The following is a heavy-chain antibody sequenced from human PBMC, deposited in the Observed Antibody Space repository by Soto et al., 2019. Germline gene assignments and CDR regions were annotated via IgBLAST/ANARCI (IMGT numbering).Heavy chain of an antibody. D-gene: IGHD3-10*01. V-gene: IGHV4-31*03. Sequence: SETLSLTCTVSGGSISSGGYYWSWIRQHPGKGLEWIGYIYYSGSTYYNPSLKSRVTISVDTSKNQFSLKLSSVTAADTAVYYCAREGVTMVRGVIMGGWIDYWGQGTLVTVSS. CDR2: IYYSGST. J-gene: IGHJ4*02. CDR1: GGSISSGGYY. CDR3: AREGVTMVRGVIMGGWIDY.